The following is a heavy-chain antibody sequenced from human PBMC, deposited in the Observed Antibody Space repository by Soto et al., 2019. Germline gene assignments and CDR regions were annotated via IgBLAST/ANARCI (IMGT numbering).Heavy chain of an antibody. J-gene: IGHJ4*02. CDR3: ARGGYYGTSGYDY. CDR2: IYYSGIT. V-gene: IGHV4-59*01. CDR1: CASISSYY. D-gene: IGHD3-22*01. Sequence: SETLSLTCTVSCASISSYYSRWLPPPPGKGLEWIGYIYYSGITNYNPSLKSRVTISVDTSKSQFSLRLSSVTAADTAVYYCARGGYYGTSGYDYWGQGTLVNV.